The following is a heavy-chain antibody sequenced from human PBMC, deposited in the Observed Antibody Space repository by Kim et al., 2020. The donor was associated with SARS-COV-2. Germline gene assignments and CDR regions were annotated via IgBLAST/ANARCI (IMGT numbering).Heavy chain of an antibody. J-gene: IGHJ6*02. Sequence: ASVKVSCKASGYAFTTYAMHWVRPAPGQRPEWMGWINCGTGNTKYSQRFQDRITITRDTSASSAYMELRSLRSEDTGVYYCAREGGFSGWTQDGMDVWGQ. CDR2: INCGTGNT. CDR1: GYAFTTYA. D-gene: IGHD3-16*02. CDR3: AREGGFSGWTQDGMDV. V-gene: IGHV1-3*01.